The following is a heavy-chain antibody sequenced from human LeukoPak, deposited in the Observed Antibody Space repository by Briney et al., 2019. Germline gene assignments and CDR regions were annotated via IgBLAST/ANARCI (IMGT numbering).Heavy chain of an antibody. CDR3: ARVDAAMVTFDY. J-gene: IGHJ4*02. CDR1: GFTFSSYE. Sequence: GGSLRLSCAASGFTFSSYEMNWVRQAPGKGLEWVSYISSSGSTIYYADSVKGRLTISRDNAKNSLYLQMNSLRAEDTAVYYCARVDAAMVTFDYWGQGTLVTVSS. V-gene: IGHV3-48*03. D-gene: IGHD5-18*01. CDR2: ISSSGSTI.